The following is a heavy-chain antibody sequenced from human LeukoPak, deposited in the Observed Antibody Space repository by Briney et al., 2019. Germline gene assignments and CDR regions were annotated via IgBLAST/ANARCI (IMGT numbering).Heavy chain of an antibody. V-gene: IGHV3-21*01. Sequence: PGGSLRLSCAASGFTFSSYSMNWVRQAPGKGLEWVSSISSSSSYIYYADSVKGRFTISRDNAKNSLYLQMNSLRAEDTAVYYCARDITYYDSSGYYFDYWGQGTLVTVSS. CDR2: ISSSSSYI. J-gene: IGHJ4*02. D-gene: IGHD3-22*01. CDR1: GFTFSSYS. CDR3: ARDITYYDSSGYYFDY.